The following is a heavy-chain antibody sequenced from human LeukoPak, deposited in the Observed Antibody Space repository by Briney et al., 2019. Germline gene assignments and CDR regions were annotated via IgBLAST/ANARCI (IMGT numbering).Heavy chain of an antibody. CDR2: INHSGST. J-gene: IGHJ6*02. D-gene: IGHD5-12*01. CDR1: GGSFSGCY. CDR3: ARGRGGYGRYYYYYGMDV. Sequence: PSETLYLTCAVYGGSFSGCYWSWIRQPPGKALEWIGEINHSGSTNYNPSLKSRVTISVDTSKNQFSLKLSSVTAADTAVYYCARGRGGYGRYYYYYGMDVWGQGTTVPVSS. V-gene: IGHV4-34*01.